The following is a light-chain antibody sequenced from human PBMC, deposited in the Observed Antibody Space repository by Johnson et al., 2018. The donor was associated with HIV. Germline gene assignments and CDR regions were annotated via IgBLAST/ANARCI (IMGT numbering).Light chain of an antibody. CDR2: DNS. Sequence: QSVLTQPPSVSAAPGQKVTISCSGSSSKIGNKYVSWYQQLPGTAPKVLIYDNSKRPSGIPDRFSGSKSGTSATLVITGLQTGDEADYHCATWDSSLSAGVFGTGTKVTVL. CDR3: ATWDSSLSAGV. J-gene: IGLJ1*01. CDR1: SSKIGNKY. V-gene: IGLV1-51*01.